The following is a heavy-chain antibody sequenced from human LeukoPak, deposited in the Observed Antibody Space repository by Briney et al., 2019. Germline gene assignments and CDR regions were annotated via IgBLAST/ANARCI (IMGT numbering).Heavy chain of an antibody. CDR1: SFTFSSFA. V-gene: IGHV3-23*01. J-gene: IGHJ4*02. CDR3: AKEGSGWYEGWTDY. CDR2: ISGSGDIT. D-gene: IGHD6-19*01. Sequence: GGSLRLSCAGSSFTFSSFAMSWVRQSPGKGLEWVAGISGSGDITHYADSVKGRFTISRDNSKNTLYLQMNSLRAEDTAVYYCAKEGSGWYEGWTDYWGQGTLVTVSS.